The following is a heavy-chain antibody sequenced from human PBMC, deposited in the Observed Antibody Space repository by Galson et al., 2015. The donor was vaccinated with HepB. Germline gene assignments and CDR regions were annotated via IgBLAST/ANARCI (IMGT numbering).Heavy chain of an antibody. CDR2: ISKDGSNK. Sequence: SLRLSCAASGLTFSTHGMHWVRQAPGKGLEWVTIISKDGSNKKYADSVKGRFTVSRDNSKSTLYLQMDSLRPEDTGAYYCAGGREPDSGYFDSWGQGALVTVSS. V-gene: IGHV3-30*03. D-gene: IGHD1-14*01. J-gene: IGHJ4*02. CDR3: AGGREPDSGYFDS. CDR1: GLTFSTHG.